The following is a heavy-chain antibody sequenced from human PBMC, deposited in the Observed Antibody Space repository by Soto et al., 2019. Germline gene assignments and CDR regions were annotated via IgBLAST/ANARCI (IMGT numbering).Heavy chain of an antibody. CDR3: ARQSSYSTSSFDP. Sequence: PGECLKISCQGSGYSFSNFWIGWVRQMPGKGLEWMGIIYPGDSDTRYSPSLKGQVAMSADNSISTAYLQWSSLKASDSAMYYCARQSSYSTSSFDPWGQGTLVTVSS. V-gene: IGHV5-51*01. CDR1: GYSFSNFW. D-gene: IGHD2-2*01. J-gene: IGHJ5*02. CDR2: IYPGDSDT.